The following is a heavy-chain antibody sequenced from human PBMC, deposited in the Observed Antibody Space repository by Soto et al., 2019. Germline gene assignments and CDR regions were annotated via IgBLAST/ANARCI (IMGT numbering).Heavy chain of an antibody. CDR3: ARYAGSSWFDY. Sequence: PSETLSLTCTVSGGSISTYYWSWIRQPPWKGLEWIGYINYSGRTNYNPSLKSRVTMSLDTSKNQFSLKLRSVTAADTAVFYCARYAGSSWFDYFGQRTLVTVCS. D-gene: IGHD6-13*01. CDR1: GGSISTYY. CDR2: INYSGRT. V-gene: IGHV4-59*01. J-gene: IGHJ4*02.